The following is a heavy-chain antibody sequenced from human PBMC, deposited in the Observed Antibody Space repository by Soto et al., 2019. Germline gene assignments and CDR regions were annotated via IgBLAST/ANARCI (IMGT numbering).Heavy chain of an antibody. CDR3: ARQVVTGSYSFDP. J-gene: IGHJ5*02. Sequence: ASVTVSRKASGYTFSGYYIHWVRQAPGQGLEWMGWINPRRGGTNYAQKFQGWVTMTRDTSTSTAYMELSRLRSDDTAVYYCARQVVTGSYSFDPWGQGTLVTVSS. D-gene: IGHD2-21*02. CDR2: INPRRGGT. CDR1: GYTFSGYY. V-gene: IGHV1-2*04.